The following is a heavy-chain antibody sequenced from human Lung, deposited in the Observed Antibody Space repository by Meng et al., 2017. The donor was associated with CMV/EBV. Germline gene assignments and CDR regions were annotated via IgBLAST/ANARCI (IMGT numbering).Heavy chain of an antibody. V-gene: IGHV3-7*01. CDR2: IKQDGSEK. J-gene: IGHJ4*01. CDR1: GFTFSIYW. D-gene: IGHD5-24*01. Sequence: ESLKISCAASGFTFSIYWMSWVRQAPGKGLEWVANIKQDGSEKYYVDSVEGRFTISRDNAKNSLYLQINSLRAEDAAIYYCARDLGDGSNYYYFDFWGHGTXVTVSS. CDR3: ARDLGDGSNYYYFDF.